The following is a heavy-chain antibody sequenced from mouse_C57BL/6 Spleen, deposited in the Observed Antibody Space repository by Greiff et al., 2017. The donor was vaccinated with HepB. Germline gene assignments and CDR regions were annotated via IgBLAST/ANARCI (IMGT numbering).Heavy chain of an antibody. V-gene: IGHV1-61*01. Sequence: VQLQQPGAELVRPGSSVKLSCKASGYTFTSYWMDWVKQRPGQGLEWIGNIYPSDSETHYNQKFKDKATLTVDKSSSTAYMQLSSLTSEDSAVYYCARRHYGSSWGYFDYWGQGTTLTVSS. D-gene: IGHD1-1*01. J-gene: IGHJ2*01. CDR2: IYPSDSET. CDR1: GYTFTSYW. CDR3: ARRHYGSSWGYFDY.